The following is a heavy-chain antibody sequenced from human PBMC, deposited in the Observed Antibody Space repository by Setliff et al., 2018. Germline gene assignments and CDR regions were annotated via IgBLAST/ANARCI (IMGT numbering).Heavy chain of an antibody. CDR3: ARAPPNRYSGSYEY. V-gene: IGHV4-4*08. D-gene: IGHD1-26*01. Sequence: SETLSLTCSVTGGSMTDFFWNWIRQPPGKGLEWIGYIYTKGSTNYSPSLRSRVTMSLDRSRNQFSLKVSSVTAADTAVYYCARAPPNRYSGSYEYWGQGTLVTVSS. CDR1: GGSMTDFF. J-gene: IGHJ4*02. CDR2: IYTKGST.